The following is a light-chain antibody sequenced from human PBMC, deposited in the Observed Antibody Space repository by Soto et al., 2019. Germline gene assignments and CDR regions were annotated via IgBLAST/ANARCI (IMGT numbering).Light chain of an antibody. Sequence: QSVLTQPPSASGTPGQRVTISCSGSSSNIGSNTVNWYQQLPGTAPNLLIYSNNQRPSGVPGRFSGSKSGTSASLAISGLQSEDEADYYCAAWDDSLNGYVFGTGTKVTVL. V-gene: IGLV1-44*01. CDR1: SSNIGSNT. CDR2: SNN. CDR3: AAWDDSLNGYV. J-gene: IGLJ1*01.